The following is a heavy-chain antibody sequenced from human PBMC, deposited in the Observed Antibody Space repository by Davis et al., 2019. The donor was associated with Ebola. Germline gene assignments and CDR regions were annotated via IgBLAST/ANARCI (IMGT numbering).Heavy chain of an antibody. J-gene: IGHJ6*02. V-gene: IGHV3-49*04. CDR2: IRSKAYGGKT. CDR1: GFVFSSYV. D-gene: IGHD6-13*01. CDR3: TRDLKQPPPSYYYGMDV. Sequence: GGSLRLSCAASGFVFSSYVMSWVRQAPGKGLEWVGFIRSKAYGGKTQYAASVKGRFTISRDDSKSIAFLQMNSLKTDDTAVYYCTRDLKQPPPSYYYGMDVWGQGTTVTVSS.